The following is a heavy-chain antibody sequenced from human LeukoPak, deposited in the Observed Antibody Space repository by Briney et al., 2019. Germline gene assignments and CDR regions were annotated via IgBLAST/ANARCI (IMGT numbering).Heavy chain of an antibody. J-gene: IGHJ6*03. CDR2: INPNSGGT. D-gene: IGHD3-22*01. Sequence: GASVKVSCKASGYTFTGYYMHWVRQAPGQGLEWMGWINPNSGGTNYAQKFQGRVTMTRDTSISTAYMELSRLRSEDTAVYYCARDSSGTYYYYYMDVWGKGTTVTISS. CDR3: ARDSSGTYYYYYMDV. V-gene: IGHV1-2*02. CDR1: GYTFTGYY.